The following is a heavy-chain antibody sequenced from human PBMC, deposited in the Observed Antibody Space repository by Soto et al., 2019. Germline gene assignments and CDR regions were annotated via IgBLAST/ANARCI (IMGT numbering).Heavy chain of an antibody. CDR2: INTNTGNP. D-gene: IGHD3-22*01. CDR3: ARDYYDSSGYYQKFDY. J-gene: IGHJ4*02. Sequence: ASVKVSCKASGYTFTSYAMNWVRQAPGQGLEWMGWINTNTGNPTYAQGFTGRFVFSLDTSVSTAYLQICSLKAEDTVVYYCARDYYDSSGYYQKFDYWGQGTLVTVSS. V-gene: IGHV7-4-1*01. CDR1: GYTFTSYA.